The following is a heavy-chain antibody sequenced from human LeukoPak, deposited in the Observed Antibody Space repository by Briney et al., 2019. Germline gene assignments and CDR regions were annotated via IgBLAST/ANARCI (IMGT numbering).Heavy chain of an antibody. V-gene: IGHV4-34*01. J-gene: IGHJ4*02. CDR3: ARHRYGSDASCFGF. CDR1: GGSFSGYF. D-gene: IGHD2-15*01. CDR2: INHSGST. Sequence: SETLSLTCAVYGGSFSGYFWSWIRQPPGKGLEWIGEINHSGSTNYNPSLKSRVTISVDTSKNQFSLKLSSVTAADTAVYYCARHRYGSDASCFGFWGQGTLVTVSS.